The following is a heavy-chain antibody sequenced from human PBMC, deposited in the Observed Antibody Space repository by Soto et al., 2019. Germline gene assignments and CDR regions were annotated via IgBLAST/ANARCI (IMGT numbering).Heavy chain of an antibody. CDR1: GGTFSSYA. D-gene: IGHD2-15*01. Sequence: QVQLVQSGAEVKKPGSSVKVSCKASGGTFSSYAISWVRQAPGQGLEWMGGIIPIFGTANYAQKFQGRVTITADKSKSTAYMELSSLRSEDTAVYHCARSRLRYCSGGSCYSNAFDIWGQGTMVTVSS. V-gene: IGHV1-69*06. CDR3: ARSRLRYCSGGSCYSNAFDI. CDR2: IIPIFGTA. J-gene: IGHJ3*02.